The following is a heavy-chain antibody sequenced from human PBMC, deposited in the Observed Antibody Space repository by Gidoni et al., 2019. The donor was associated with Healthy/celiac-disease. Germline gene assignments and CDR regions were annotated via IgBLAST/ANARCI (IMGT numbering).Heavy chain of an antibody. CDR1: GGSISSGGYS. Sequence: QLQLQESGSGLVKPSQTLSLTCAVSGGSISSGGYSWSWIRQPPGKGLEWIGYIYHSGSTYYNPSLKSRVTISVDRSKNQFSLKLSSVTAADTAVYYCARGGSSSGYWATYYFDYWGQGTLVTVSS. V-gene: IGHV4-30-2*01. D-gene: IGHD3-22*01. J-gene: IGHJ4*02. CDR3: ARGGSSSGYWATYYFDY. CDR2: IYHSGST.